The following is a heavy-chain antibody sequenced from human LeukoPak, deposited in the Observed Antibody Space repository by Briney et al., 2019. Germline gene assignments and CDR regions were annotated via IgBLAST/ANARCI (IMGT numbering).Heavy chain of an antibody. D-gene: IGHD3-22*01. CDR1: GFMFSDYA. J-gene: IGHJ5*01. CDR3: SKDRRRYYFSSSGYFFDS. CDR2: IGHIRDQNT. V-gene: IGHV3-23*01. Sequence: GGSLRLSCAASGFMFSDYAMSWVRQIPGKAPEWVATIGHIRDQNTYYADSVKGRFTISRDNSENVVYLQMDRLRAEDGAIYFCSKDRRRYYFSSSGYFFDSWGQGSLVTVSS.